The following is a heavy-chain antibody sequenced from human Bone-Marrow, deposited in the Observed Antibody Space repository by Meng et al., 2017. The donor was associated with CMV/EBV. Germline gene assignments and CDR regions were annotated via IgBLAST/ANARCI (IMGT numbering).Heavy chain of an antibody. Sequence: ASGYIFTTYGISWVRQAPGQGLEWMGWISPFNGGTKYAREFQGRITMTADTNRNTAYMELRDLRSDDSAVYRCARDWAPGAGGQYFDYWGQGTLSPSPQ. CDR1: GYIFTTYG. D-gene: IGHD1-1*01. CDR2: ISPFNGGT. V-gene: IGHV1-18*01. J-gene: IGHJ4*02. CDR3: ARDWAPGAGGQYFDY.